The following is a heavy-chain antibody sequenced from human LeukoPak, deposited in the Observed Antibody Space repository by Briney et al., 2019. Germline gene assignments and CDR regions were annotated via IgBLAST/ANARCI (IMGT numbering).Heavy chain of an antibody. J-gene: IGHJ4*02. Sequence: GGSLGLSCAASGFTFSSYGMHWVRQAPGKGLEWVAVIWYDGSNKYYADSVKGRFTISRDNSKNTLYLQMNSLRAEDTAVYYCVYDMTRQYYFDYWGQGTLVTVSS. V-gene: IGHV3-33*01. CDR1: GFTFSSYG. CDR3: VYDMTRQYYFDY. D-gene: IGHD2/OR15-2a*01. CDR2: IWYDGSNK.